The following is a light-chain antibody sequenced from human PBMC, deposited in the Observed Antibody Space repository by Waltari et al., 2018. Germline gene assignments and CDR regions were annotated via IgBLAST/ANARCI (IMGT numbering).Light chain of an antibody. CDR2: AAS. J-gene: IGKJ1*01. CDR3: QQYYSYPST. Sequence: AIRMTQSPSSFSASTGDRVTITCRASQGISSYLAWYQQKPGKAPKLLIYAASTLQSGDPSRFSGSGSGTDFTLTISCLQSEDFATYYCQQYYSYPSTFGQGTKVEIK. V-gene: IGKV1-8*01. CDR1: QGISSY.